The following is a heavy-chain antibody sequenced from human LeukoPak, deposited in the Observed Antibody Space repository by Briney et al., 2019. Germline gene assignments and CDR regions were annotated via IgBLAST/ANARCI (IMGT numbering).Heavy chain of an antibody. J-gene: IGHJ4*02. Sequence: GGSLRLSCAASGFTFRSYAMHWVRQAPGKGLEWVAVISYDGSNKYYADSVKGRFTISRDNSKNTLYLQMNSLRAEDTAVYYCARDQMGGRAVAGDFDYWGQGTLVTVSS. D-gene: IGHD6-19*01. CDR3: ARDQMGGRAVAGDFDY. CDR1: GFTFRSYA. CDR2: ISYDGSNK. V-gene: IGHV3-30-3*01.